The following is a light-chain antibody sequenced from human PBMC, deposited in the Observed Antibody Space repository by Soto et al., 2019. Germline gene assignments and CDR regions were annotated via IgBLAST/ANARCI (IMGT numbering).Light chain of an antibody. J-gene: IGLJ1*01. CDR1: SSNIGAGYD. CDR2: GNS. V-gene: IGLV1-40*01. Sequence: QSVLTPPPSVSGDPGQRVTISCPGSSSNIGAGYDVHWYQQLPGTAPKLLIYGNSNRPSGVPDRFSGSKSGTAASLAITGLQAEDEADYYCQSYDSSLSGYVFGTGTKRTV. CDR3: QSYDSSLSGYV.